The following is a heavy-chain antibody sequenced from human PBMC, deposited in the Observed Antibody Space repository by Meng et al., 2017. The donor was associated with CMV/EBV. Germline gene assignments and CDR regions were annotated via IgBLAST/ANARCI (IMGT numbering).Heavy chain of an antibody. CDR3: AKERGWELLGLFDY. J-gene: IGHJ4*02. CDR2: IRYDGSNK. Sequence: GESLKISCAASGFTFSSYGMHWVRQAPGKGPEWVAFIRYDGSNKYYADSVKGRFTISRDNSKNTLYLQMNSLRAEDTAVYYCAKERGWELLGLFDYWGQGTLVTVSS. V-gene: IGHV3-30*02. D-gene: IGHD1-26*01. CDR1: GFTFSSYG.